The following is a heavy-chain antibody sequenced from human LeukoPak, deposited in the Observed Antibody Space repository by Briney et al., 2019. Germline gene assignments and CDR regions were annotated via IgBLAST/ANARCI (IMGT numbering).Heavy chain of an antibody. V-gene: IGHV4-59*01. CDR2: IYYSGST. D-gene: IGHD3-10*01. J-gene: IGHJ3*02. CDR3: AIGSQGAFDI. CDR1: GGSISSYY. Sequence: SETLSLTCTVSGGSISSYYWSWLRQPPGKGLEWIGYIYYSGSTNYNPSLKSRVTISVDTSKNQFSLKLSSVTAADTAVYYCAIGSQGAFDIWGQGTMVTVSS.